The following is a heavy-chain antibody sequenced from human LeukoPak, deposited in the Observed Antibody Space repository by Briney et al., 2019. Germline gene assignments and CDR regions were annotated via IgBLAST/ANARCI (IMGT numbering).Heavy chain of an antibody. D-gene: IGHD3-10*01. Sequence: GGSLRLSCAASGFTFSSYSMNWVRQAPGKGLEWVSSISSSSSYIYYADSVKGRFTISRDNAKNSLYLQMNSLRAEDTAVYYCARDRPTMVRGVIMKRDYYYGMDVWGQGTTVTVSS. CDR2: ISSSSSYI. CDR1: GFTFSSYS. V-gene: IGHV3-21*01. CDR3: ARDRPTMVRGVIMKRDYYYGMDV. J-gene: IGHJ6*02.